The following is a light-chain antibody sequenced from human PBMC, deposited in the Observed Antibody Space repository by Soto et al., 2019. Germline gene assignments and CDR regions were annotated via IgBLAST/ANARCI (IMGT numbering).Light chain of an antibody. J-gene: IGKJ5*01. V-gene: IGKV3-15*01. CDR3: QQRSDWPQIT. CDR1: QSVSSN. Sequence: EIVMTQSPATLSVSPWERATLSCRASQSVSSNLAWYQQKPGQAPRLLIYGASTRATGIPARFSGSGSGTDFTLTISSLEPEDFAVYYCQQRSDWPQITFGQGTRLEIK. CDR2: GAS.